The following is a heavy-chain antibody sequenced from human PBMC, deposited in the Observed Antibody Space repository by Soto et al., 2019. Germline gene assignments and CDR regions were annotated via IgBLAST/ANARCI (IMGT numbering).Heavy chain of an antibody. CDR3: AKDEYWESHFYYFMDL. CDR2: ISHDGSIT. CDR1: GFTFSSYA. D-gene: IGHD3-16*01. J-gene: IGHJ6*03. Sequence: QVQLVESGGGVVEPGRSLRLSCAASGFTFSSYAMHWVRQAPGKGLEWVAVISHDGSITYYSDSVKGRFTMSRDNSNNTLFLQLSSLRSEDTAIYYCAKDEYWESHFYYFMDLWGRATTVTVSS. V-gene: IGHV3-30*15.